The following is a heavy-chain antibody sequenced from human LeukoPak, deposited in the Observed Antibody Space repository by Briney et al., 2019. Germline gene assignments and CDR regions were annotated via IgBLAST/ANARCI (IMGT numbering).Heavy chain of an antibody. CDR1: LDSTTSNF. CDR3: ARHPPGLYGMDV. Sequence: SETLSLTCTVSLDSTTSNFWSWVRQPPGKGLEWIGEIHRSGSPNYNPSLQSRVTISIDRSRNQIVLELSSVTAADTAVYYCARHPPGLYGMDVWGQGTTVTVSS. D-gene: IGHD3/OR15-3a*01. J-gene: IGHJ6*02. CDR2: IHRSGSP. V-gene: IGHV4-4*02.